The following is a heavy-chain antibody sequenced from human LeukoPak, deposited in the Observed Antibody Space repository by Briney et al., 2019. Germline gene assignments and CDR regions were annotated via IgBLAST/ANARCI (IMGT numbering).Heavy chain of an antibody. V-gene: IGHV3-74*01. CDR2: INTDGSRI. J-gene: IGHJ3*02. D-gene: IGHD6-19*01. Sequence: GGSLRLSCAASGFTFSNYWMHWVRQAPGKGLVWVSRINTDGSRITYADSVKGRFTISRDNAMNTVYLQMNSLRAEDTAVYYCAKDPDSSGWYGDAFDIWGQGTMVTVSS. CDR3: AKDPDSSGWYGDAFDI. CDR1: GFTFSNYW.